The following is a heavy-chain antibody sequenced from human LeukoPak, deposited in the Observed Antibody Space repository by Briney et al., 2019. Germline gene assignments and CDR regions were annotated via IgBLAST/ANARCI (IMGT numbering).Heavy chain of an antibody. D-gene: IGHD3-10*01. J-gene: IGHJ6*02. V-gene: IGHV3-23*01. CDR2: ISGSGGST. Sequence: PGGSLRLSCAVSGFTFSSNAMSWVRQAPGKGLEWVSAISGSGGSTYYADSVKGRFTISRDNAKNSLYLQMNSLRAEDTAVYYCARDRGVRGFYSMDVWGQGTTVTVSS. CDR1: GFTFSSNA. CDR3: ARDRGVRGFYSMDV.